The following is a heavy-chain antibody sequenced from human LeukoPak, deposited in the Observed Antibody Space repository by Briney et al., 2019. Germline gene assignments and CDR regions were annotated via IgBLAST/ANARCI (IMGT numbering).Heavy chain of an antibody. J-gene: IGHJ5*02. Sequence: SETLSLTCAVSGGSISSGGYSWSWIRQPPGKGLEWIGYFYHSGSTYYNPSLKSRVTISVDKSNNQFSLKLSSVTAADTAVYFCARDLVRGAYSWFDPWGQGTLVTVSS. D-gene: IGHD3-10*02. CDR3: ARDLVRGAYSWFDP. CDR1: GGSISSGGYS. CDR2: FYHSGST. V-gene: IGHV4-30-2*01.